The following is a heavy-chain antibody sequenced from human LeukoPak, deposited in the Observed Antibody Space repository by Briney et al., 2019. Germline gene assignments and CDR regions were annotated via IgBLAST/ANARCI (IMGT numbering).Heavy chain of an antibody. D-gene: IGHD3-3*01. V-gene: IGHV4-59*08. CDR1: GGSISSYY. J-gene: IGHJ4*02. Sequence: SETLSLTCTVSGGSISSYYWSWIRQPPGKGLEWIGYIYYSGSTNYNPSLKGRVTISVDTSKNQFSLKLSSVTAADTAVYYCARNDFWSGSVDYWGQGTLVTVSS. CDR2: IYYSGST. CDR3: ARNDFWSGSVDY.